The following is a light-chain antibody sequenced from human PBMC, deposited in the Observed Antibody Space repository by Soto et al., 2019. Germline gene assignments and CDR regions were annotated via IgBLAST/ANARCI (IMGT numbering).Light chain of an antibody. CDR2: TAS. CDR1: QDSGYS. J-gene: IGKJ4*01. Sequence: DIQMTQSPSSVSASVGDRVTITCRASQDSGYSLAWFQQKPGEAPRLLIYTASSLHSGVPSRFSGSVSGTAFTLPISSLQPEDFATYYCQQGNSFPLTFGGGTKVEIQ. CDR3: QQGNSFPLT. V-gene: IGKV1-12*01.